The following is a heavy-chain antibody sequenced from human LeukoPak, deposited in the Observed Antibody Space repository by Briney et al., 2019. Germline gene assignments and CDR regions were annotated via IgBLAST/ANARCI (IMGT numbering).Heavy chain of an antibody. J-gene: IGHJ6*03. V-gene: IGHV3-7*01. CDR2: IKQDGSEK. Sequence: GGSLRLSCAASGFTFSSYWMSWVRQAPGKGLEWVANIKQDGSEKYYVDSVKGRFTISRDNAKNSLYLQMNSLRAEDTAVHYCARVDRGYYYYYYMDVWGKGTTVTVSS. CDR3: ARVDRGYYYYYYMDV. D-gene: IGHD2-2*03. CDR1: GFTFSSYW.